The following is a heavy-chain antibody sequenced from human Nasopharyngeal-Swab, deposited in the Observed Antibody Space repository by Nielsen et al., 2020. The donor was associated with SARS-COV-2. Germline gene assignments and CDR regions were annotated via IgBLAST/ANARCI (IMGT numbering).Heavy chain of an antibody. Sequence: WIRQSAGQVLEWIGYIYYSGSTNYNPSLKSRVTISVDTSKNQFSLKLSSVTAADTAVYYCARGFVAADNYYYYYMDVWGKGTTVTVSS. V-gene: IGHV4-59*01. D-gene: IGHD6-13*01. J-gene: IGHJ6*03. CDR2: IYYSGST. CDR3: ARGFVAADNYYYYYMDV.